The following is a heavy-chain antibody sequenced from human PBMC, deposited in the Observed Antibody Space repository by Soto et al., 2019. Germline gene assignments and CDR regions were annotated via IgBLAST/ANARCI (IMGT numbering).Heavy chain of an antibody. CDR2: INPSGST. V-gene: IGHV4-34*01. J-gene: IGHJ4*02. Sequence: QVQLQQWGAGLLKPSETLSLTCAVYGGSFRGYYWSWIRQPPGKGLEWIGEINPSGSTNYTPSLKSRVTISVDTAQNQFSLKLSSVTAADTAVYYCARGGFYINSGYDSRALFLDYWGQVTLVTVSS. CDR3: ARGGFYINSGYDSRALFLDY. D-gene: IGHD5-12*01. CDR1: GGSFRGYY.